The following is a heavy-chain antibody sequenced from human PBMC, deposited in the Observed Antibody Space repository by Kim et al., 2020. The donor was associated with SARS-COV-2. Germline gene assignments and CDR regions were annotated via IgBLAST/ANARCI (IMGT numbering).Heavy chain of an antibody. CDR1: GGTFSSYA. V-gene: IGHV1-69*13. Sequence: SVKVSCKASGGTFSSYAISWVRQAPGQGLEWMGGIIPIFGTANYAQKFQGRVTITADESTSTAYMELSSLRSEDTAVYYCARGPSPMITEAFDIWGQGTMITVSS. CDR3: ARGPSPMITEAFDI. J-gene: IGHJ3*02. D-gene: IGHD3-16*01. CDR2: IIPIFGTA.